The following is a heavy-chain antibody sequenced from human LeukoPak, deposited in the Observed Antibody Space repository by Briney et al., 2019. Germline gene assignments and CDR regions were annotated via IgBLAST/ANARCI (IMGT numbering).Heavy chain of an antibody. CDR1: GGSVSSGSDY. V-gene: IGHV4-61*01. J-gene: IGHJ6*02. CDR3: ARRSVPYYYGMDV. Sequence: SETLSLTCSVSGGSVSSGSDYWSWNRQPPGKGLEWIGYIYYSGRTNYNPSLKSRVTISVDTSKNQFSLKLSSVTAADTAVYFCARRSVPYYYGMDVWGQGTTVTVSS. CDR2: IYYSGRT. D-gene: IGHD2-15*01.